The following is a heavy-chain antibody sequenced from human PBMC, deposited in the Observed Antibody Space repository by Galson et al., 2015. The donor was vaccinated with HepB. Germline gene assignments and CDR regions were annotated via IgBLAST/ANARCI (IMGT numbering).Heavy chain of an antibody. CDR3: ARERIYYDSVAYPYALDM. V-gene: IGHV4-34*01. J-gene: IGHJ3*02. Sequence: SETLSLTCAVYGGSFNNYYWSWIRQSPGKGLEWIGEVSHRGSTNYNPSLKSRVSISIDTSKNQFSLRLNSVTAADTAMYYCARERIYYDSVAYPYALDMWGQGTMVTVSS. CDR2: VSHRGST. D-gene: IGHD3-22*01. CDR1: GGSFNNYY.